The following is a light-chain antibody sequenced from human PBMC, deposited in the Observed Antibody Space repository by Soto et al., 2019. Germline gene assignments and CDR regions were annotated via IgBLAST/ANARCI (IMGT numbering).Light chain of an antibody. Sequence: EIVLTQSPGTLSLSPGERAALSCRASQSVGNFLAWYQQKPGQAPRLLIFDASNRATGIPARFTGSGSGTDFTLSISGLEPEDFGLYYCQQRGSWPTTFGQGTKVDIK. CDR1: QSVGNF. CDR3: QQRGSWPTT. CDR2: DAS. J-gene: IGKJ1*01. V-gene: IGKV3-11*01.